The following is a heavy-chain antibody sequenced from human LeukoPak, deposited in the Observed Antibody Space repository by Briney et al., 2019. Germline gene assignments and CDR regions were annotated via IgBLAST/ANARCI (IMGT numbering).Heavy chain of an antibody. D-gene: IGHD6-13*01. V-gene: IGHV3-30-3*01. J-gene: IGHJ1*01. CDR3: ARDREAAGTGYFQH. CDR1: GFTFSSYA. Sequence: GRSLRLSCAASGFTFSSYAMHWVRQAPGKGLEWVAVISYDGSNKYYADSVKGRFTISRGNSKNTLYLQMNSLRAEDTAVYYCARDREAAGTGYFQHWGQGTLVTVSS. CDR2: ISYDGSNK.